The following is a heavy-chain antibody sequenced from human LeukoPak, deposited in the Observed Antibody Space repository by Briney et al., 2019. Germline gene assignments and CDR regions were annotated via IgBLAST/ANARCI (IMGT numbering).Heavy chain of an antibody. CDR2: IIPIFGTA. Sequence: ASVKVSCKASGGTFSSYAISWVRQAPGQGLEWMGGIIPIFGTANYAQKFQGRVTITADKSTSTAYMELSSLRSEDTAVYYCARGIYTMDLDCDYWGQGTLVTVSS. CDR3: ARGIYTMDLDCDY. CDR1: GGTFSSYA. D-gene: IGHD3-10*01. J-gene: IGHJ4*02. V-gene: IGHV1-69*06.